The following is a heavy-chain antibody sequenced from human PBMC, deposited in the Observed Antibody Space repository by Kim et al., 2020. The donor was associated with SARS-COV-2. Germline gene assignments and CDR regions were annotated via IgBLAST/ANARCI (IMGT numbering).Heavy chain of an antibody. CDR1: GFTFSSYG. CDR2: ISYDGSNK. D-gene: IGHD2-2*01. J-gene: IGHJ6*01. V-gene: IGHV3-30*18. CDR3: AKLGYCSSTSCPPGYYY. Sequence: GGSLRLSCAASGFTFSSYGMHWVRQAPGKGLEWVAVISYDGSNKYYADSVKGRFTISRDNSKNTLYLQMNSLRAEDTAVYYCAKLGYCSSTSCPPGYYY.